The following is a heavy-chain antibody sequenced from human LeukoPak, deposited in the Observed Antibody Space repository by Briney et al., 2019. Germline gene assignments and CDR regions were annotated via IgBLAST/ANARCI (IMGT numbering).Heavy chain of an antibody. CDR3: ARGYCSSTSCYIEFWFDP. D-gene: IGHD2-2*02. J-gene: IGHJ5*02. Sequence: ASVKVSCKASGYAFTGYYMHWVRQAPGQGLEWMGWINPNSGGTNYAQKFQGRVTMTRDTSISTAYMELSRLRSDDTAVYYCARGYCSSTSCYIEFWFDPWGQGTLVTVSS. V-gene: IGHV1-2*02. CDR1: GYAFTGYY. CDR2: INPNSGGT.